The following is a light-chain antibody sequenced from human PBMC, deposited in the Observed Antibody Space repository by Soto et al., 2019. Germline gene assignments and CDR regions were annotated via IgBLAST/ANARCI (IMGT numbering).Light chain of an antibody. CDR2: GAS. J-gene: IGKJ1*01. Sequence: DIMLTQSPGTLSLSPGERASLSCMASQSVSNNYLAWYQQKPGQAPRLLIYGASNRATGIPDRFSGSGSGTDFTLTISRLEPEDFAVYYCQQYGSSGTFGQGTKVDIK. CDR1: QSVSNNY. CDR3: QQYGSSGT. V-gene: IGKV3-20*01.